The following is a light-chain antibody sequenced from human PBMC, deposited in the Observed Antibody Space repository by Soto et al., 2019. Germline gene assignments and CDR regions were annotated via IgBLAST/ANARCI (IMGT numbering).Light chain of an antibody. V-gene: IGLV1-44*01. CDR3: ATWDDSLNGDV. CDR1: TSNIGSNT. J-gene: IGLJ1*01. Sequence: QSVLTQPPSASGTPGQRVTIFCSGSTSNIGSNTVNWNQQLPGTAPKLLIYSNNQRPSGVPDRFSGSKSGTSASLAITGLQSEDEADYYCATWDDSLNGDVFGTGTKLTVL. CDR2: SNN.